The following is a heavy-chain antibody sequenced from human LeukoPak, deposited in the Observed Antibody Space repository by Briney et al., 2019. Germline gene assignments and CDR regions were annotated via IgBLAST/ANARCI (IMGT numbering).Heavy chain of an antibody. Sequence: ASVKVSCKASGYTLTAYYIYWGRQAPGQGLEWMGRINPNIGGTDYAQNFQGRVTMTRDTSISTAYMELSRLRSDDTAVYYCARGYCSGGTCYLVENWLDPWGQGTLVTVSS. D-gene: IGHD2-15*01. J-gene: IGHJ5*02. CDR1: GYTLTAYY. CDR2: INPNIGGT. V-gene: IGHV1-2*06. CDR3: ARGYCSGGTCYLVENWLDP.